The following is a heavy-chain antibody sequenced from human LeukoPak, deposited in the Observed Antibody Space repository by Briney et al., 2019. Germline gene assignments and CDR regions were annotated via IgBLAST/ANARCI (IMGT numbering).Heavy chain of an antibody. D-gene: IGHD3-10*01. CDR1: GFTLSSYE. CDR2: ISSSASTT. CDR3: ASRRGVYRDWFDP. Sequence: PGGSLRLSCAASGFTLSSYEMNWVRQAPGKGLEWVSYISSSASTTHYADSVMGRFTISRDNANNSSYLQMNSLRAEDTAVYYCASRRGVYRDWFDPWGQGTLVTVSS. J-gene: IGHJ5*02. V-gene: IGHV3-48*03.